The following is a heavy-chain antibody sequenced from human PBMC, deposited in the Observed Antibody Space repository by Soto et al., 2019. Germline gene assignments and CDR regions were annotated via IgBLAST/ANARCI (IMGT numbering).Heavy chain of an antibody. J-gene: IGHJ3*02. Sequence: GGSLRLSCAASGFTFSTYGMHWVRQAPGKGLEWVAVIRYDGSNKYYADSVKGRFTISRDNSKNTLYLQMNSLRAEDTAVYYCASLGAFDIWGQGTLVTVSS. CDR3: ASLGAFDI. CDR1: GFTFSTYG. V-gene: IGHV3-33*01. CDR2: IRYDGSNK. D-gene: IGHD7-27*01.